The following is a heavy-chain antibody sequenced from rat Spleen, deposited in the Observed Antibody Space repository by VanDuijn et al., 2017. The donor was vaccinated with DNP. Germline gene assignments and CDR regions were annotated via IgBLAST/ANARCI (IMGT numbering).Heavy chain of an antibody. CDR3: ATQHSANYYDAPYAMDV. D-gene: IGHD1-12*01. J-gene: IGHJ4*01. CDR1: GFTFSDYN. V-gene: IGHV5-7*01. Sequence: EVQLVESGGGLVQPGRSLKLSCAASGFTFSDYNMAWVRQAPKKGLEWVATISYDGSSTYYRDSVKGRFTISRDNAKSTLYLQMDSLRSEDTATYYCATQHSANYYDAPYAMDVWGQGTSVTVSS. CDR2: ISYDGSST.